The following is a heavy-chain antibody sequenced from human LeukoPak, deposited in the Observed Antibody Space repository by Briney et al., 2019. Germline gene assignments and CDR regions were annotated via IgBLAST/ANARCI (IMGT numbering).Heavy chain of an antibody. CDR2: ISGSGGST. CDR3: ARGEVGAPLDY. V-gene: IGHV3-23*01. J-gene: IGHJ4*02. D-gene: IGHD1-26*01. CDR1: GFTFSSYA. Sequence: GGSLRPSCAASGFTFSSYAMSWVRQAPGKGLEWVSAISGSGGSTYYADSVKGRFTISRDNSKNTLYLQMNSLRAEDTAVYYCARGEVGAPLDYWGQGTLVTVSS.